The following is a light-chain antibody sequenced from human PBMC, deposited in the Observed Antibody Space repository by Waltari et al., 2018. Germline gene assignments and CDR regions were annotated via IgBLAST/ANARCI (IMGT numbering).Light chain of an antibody. CDR3: GTWDSSLSAGV. V-gene: IGLV1-51*01. CDR1: SSHIRNTY. Sequence: QSVLTHPPSVSAAPGQKVTLSCSGSSSHIRNTYVSWYQQLPGTAPKLLIYDNNKRPSGIPDRFSGSKSGTSATLGITGLQTGDEADYYCGTWDSSLSAGVFGGGTKLTVL. CDR2: DNN. J-gene: IGLJ3*02.